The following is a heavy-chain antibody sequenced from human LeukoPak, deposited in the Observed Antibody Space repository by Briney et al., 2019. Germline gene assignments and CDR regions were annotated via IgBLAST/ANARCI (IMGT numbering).Heavy chain of an antibody. CDR2: IPYDGSNK. CDR3: AKAPADYYDSSGYLID. CDR1: GFTFSSYG. Sequence: TGGSLRLSCAASGFTFSSYGMHWVRQAPGKGLEWVAVIPYDGSNKYYADSVKGRFTISRDNSKNTLYLQMNSLRAEDTAVYYCAKAPADYYDSSGYLIDWGQGTLVTVSS. D-gene: IGHD3-22*01. V-gene: IGHV3-30*18. J-gene: IGHJ4*02.